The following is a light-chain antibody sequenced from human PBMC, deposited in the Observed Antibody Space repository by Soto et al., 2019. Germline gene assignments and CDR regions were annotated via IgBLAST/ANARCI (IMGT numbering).Light chain of an antibody. Sequence: QSALTQPPSASGSPGQSVTISCTGTYNDVGGYKFVSWYQQHPGKAPKLLIYEVTQRPSGVPDRFSGSKTGNTASLTVSGLTHADEDDYYCSSSAGFDSAVFGTGTKVNV. CDR2: EVT. CDR3: SSSAGFDSAV. CDR1: YNDVGGYKF. J-gene: IGLJ1*01. V-gene: IGLV2-8*01.